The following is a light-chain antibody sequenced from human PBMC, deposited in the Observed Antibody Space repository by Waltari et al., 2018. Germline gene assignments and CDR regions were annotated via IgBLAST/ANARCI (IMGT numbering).Light chain of an antibody. J-gene: IGKJ2*01. CDR3: QQYYDAPYT. CDR2: WAS. CDR1: RNLLYSPNNKDF. Sequence: DIVMTQSPDSLVVSLGERATINCKSSRNLLYSPNNKDFLAWYQQKPGQPPKLLIYWASTRESGVPDRFAGSGFGTDFSLTISSLQAEDVAGYYCQQYYDAPYTFGQGTKLEIK. V-gene: IGKV4-1*01.